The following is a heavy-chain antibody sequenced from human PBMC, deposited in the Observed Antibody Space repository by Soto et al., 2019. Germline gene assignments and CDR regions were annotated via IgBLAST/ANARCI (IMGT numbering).Heavy chain of an antibody. V-gene: IGHV4-30-2*01. CDR3: QAEDGIRDVRSVSAFLLNRSSDL. J-gene: IGHJ2*01. CDR2: IYHSGST. D-gene: IGHD3-10*02. Sequence: PPGKGLEWIGYIYHSGSTYYNPSLKSRVTISVDTSKNQFSLKLSSVTAADTAVFFFQAEDGIRDVRSVSAFLLNRSSDL.